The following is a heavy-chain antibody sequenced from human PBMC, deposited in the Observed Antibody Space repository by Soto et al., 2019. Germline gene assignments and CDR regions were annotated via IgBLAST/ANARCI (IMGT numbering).Heavy chain of an antibody. CDR1: GFTFSSYA. D-gene: IGHD4-4*01. Sequence: GGSLRLSCAASGFTFSSYAMHWVRQAPGKGLEWVAVISYDGSNKYYADSVKGRFTISRDNSKNTLYLQMNSLRAEDTAVYYCASLYYSRGRVYYYGMDVCGQGTTVTVSS. V-gene: IGHV3-30-3*01. CDR2: ISYDGSNK. CDR3: ASLYYSRGRVYYYGMDV. J-gene: IGHJ6*02.